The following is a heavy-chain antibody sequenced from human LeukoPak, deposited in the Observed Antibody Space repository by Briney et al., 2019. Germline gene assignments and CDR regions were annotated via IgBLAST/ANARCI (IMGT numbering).Heavy chain of an antibody. CDR1: GFIFSNYD. CDR2: IRSSGETT. V-gene: IGHV3-48*03. CDR3: ARRGPPDFDY. Sequence: GGSLRLSCVASGFIFSNYDVNWVRQAPGKGLEWVSCIRSSGETTYHADSVKGRFTISRDNAQNSLYLQMNSLRAEDTAVYYCARRGPPDFDYWGQEPWSPSPQ. J-gene: IGHJ4*01.